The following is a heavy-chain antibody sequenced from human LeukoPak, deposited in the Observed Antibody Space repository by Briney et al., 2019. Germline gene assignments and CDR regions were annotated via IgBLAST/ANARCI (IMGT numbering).Heavy chain of an antibody. V-gene: IGHV5-51*01. Sequence: GESLKISCNGSGSIFTSYLIGWGRQMPGKGLEWMGINYPGDSDTRYSPSFQGQVTISADKSIRTAYLQWSSLKASQTAMYYRASGVEYYYDISGYGPQYFQHWGQSTLVTVSS. CDR3: ASGVEYYYDISGYGPQYFQH. J-gene: IGHJ1*01. CDR2: NYPGDSDT. CDR1: GSIFTSYL. D-gene: IGHD3-22*01.